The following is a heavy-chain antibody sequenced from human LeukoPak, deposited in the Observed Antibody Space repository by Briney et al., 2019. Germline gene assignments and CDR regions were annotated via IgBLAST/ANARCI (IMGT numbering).Heavy chain of an antibody. V-gene: IGHV3-21*01. CDR3: ARDRVVPAARYMDV. CDR2: ISSSSSYI. Sequence: GGSLRLSCAASGFTFSSYSMSWVRQAPGKGLEWVSSISSSSSYIYYADSVKGRFTISRDNAKNSLYLQMNSLRAEDTAVYYCARDRVVPAARYMDVWGKGTTVTVSS. CDR1: GFTFSSYS. D-gene: IGHD2-2*01. J-gene: IGHJ6*03.